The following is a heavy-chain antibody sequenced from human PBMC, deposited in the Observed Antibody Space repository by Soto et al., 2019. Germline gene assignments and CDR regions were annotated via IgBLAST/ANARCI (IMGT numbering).Heavy chain of an antibody. Sequence: SETLYLTCSIYSGSFSGYYWSWIRQSPDKGLEWLGYVFYGGTDYNPSLGGRVSMSVETSKSQFSLKLTSVTVADTAVYYCARGEPGGYYYYYYGMDVWGQGTTVTVSS. V-gene: IGHV4-59*01. CDR1: SGSFSGYY. J-gene: IGHJ6*02. D-gene: IGHD2-2*01. CDR3: ARGEPGGYYYYYYGMDV. CDR2: VFYGGT.